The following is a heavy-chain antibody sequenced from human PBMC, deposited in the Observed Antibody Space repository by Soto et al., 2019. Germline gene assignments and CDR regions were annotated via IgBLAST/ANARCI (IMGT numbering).Heavy chain of an antibody. Sequence: PSETLSLTCAVSGVSISSGNWWTWVRQTPQRGLEYIGEIFHDGTANYYPSFERRVAISVDTSKNQFSLKLNSVTAADTAVYFCAGFFGYKYGRLDPWGQGTLVTVSS. J-gene: IGHJ5*02. D-gene: IGHD5-18*01. CDR2: IFHDGTA. CDR3: AGFFGYKYGRLDP. CDR1: GVSISSGNW. V-gene: IGHV4-4*02.